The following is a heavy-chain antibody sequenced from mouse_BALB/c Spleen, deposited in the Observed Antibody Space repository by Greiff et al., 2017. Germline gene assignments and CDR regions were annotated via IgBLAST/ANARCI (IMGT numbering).Heavy chain of an antibody. D-gene: IGHD1-1*01. CDR3: ARTVPAWFAY. CDR2: ISSGSSTI. CDR1: GFTFSSFG. J-gene: IGHJ3*01. Sequence: EVKVVESGGGLVQPGGSRKLSCAASGFTFSSFGMHWVRQAPEKGLEWVAYISSGSSTIYYADTVKGRFTISRDNPKNTLFLQMTSLRSEDTAMYYCARTVPAWFAYWGQGTLVTVSA. V-gene: IGHV5-17*02.